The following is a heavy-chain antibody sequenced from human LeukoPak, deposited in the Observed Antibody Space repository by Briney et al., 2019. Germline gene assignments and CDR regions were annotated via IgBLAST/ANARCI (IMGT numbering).Heavy chain of an antibody. V-gene: IGHV3-7*01. Sequence: GGSLRLSCAASGFTFSSYWMSWVRQAPGKGLEWVANIKQDGSEKYYVDSVKGRFTISRDNAKNSLYLQMDSLRAEDTAVYYCARLMVRGVITDDAFDIWGQGTMVTVSS. J-gene: IGHJ3*02. CDR3: ARLMVRGVITDDAFDI. CDR2: IKQDGSEK. D-gene: IGHD3-10*01. CDR1: GFTFSSYW.